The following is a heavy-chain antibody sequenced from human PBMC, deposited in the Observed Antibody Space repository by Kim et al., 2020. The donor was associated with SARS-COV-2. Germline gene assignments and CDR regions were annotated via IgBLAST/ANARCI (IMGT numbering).Heavy chain of an antibody. CDR2: ISSSSSYI. V-gene: IGHV3-21*01. CDR3: ARDYYGSGSYYNTYYYYYYGMDV. Sequence: GGSLRLSCAASGFTFSSYSMNWVRQAPGKGLEWVSSISSSSSYIYYADSVKGRFTISRDNAKNSLYLQMNSLRAEDTAVYYCARDYYGSGSYYNTYYYYYYGMDVRGQGTTVTVSS. D-gene: IGHD3-10*01. CDR1: GFTFSSYS. J-gene: IGHJ6*02.